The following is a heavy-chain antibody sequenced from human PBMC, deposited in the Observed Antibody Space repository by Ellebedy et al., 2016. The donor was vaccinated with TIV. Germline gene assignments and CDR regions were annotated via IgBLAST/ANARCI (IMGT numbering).Heavy chain of an antibody. D-gene: IGHD3-16*01. J-gene: IGHJ5*02. CDR2: IRGSARFT. V-gene: IGHV3-48*03. CDR1: GFTLSSYE. Sequence: GESLKISCAVSGFTLSSYELNWVRQAPGKGLEWVSYIRGSARFTAYADSVKGRFTISRDNARTSLYLQMNSLRVNDTAMYYCARSYGARTSGPWGQGTLVTVSS. CDR3: ARSYGARTSGP.